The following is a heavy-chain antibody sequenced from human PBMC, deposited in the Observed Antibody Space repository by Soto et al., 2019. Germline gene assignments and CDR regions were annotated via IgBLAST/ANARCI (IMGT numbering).Heavy chain of an antibody. V-gene: IGHV3-7*03. CDR1: GFTFSNFC. J-gene: IGHJ6*02. CDR3: VIPTRSVRGMGV. D-gene: IGHD1-1*01. CDR2: IKGDGSVT. Sequence: GGSLRLSCAASGFTFSNFCMSWALQAPGKVLEWVANIKGDGSVTQYLASVEGRFTISRDNAKYSLYLQMNSLRVEDTALYYCVIPTRSVRGMGVWGQGTTVTVSS.